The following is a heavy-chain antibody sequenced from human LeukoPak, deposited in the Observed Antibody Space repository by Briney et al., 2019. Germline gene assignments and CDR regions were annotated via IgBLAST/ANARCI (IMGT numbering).Heavy chain of an antibody. D-gene: IGHD3-22*01. V-gene: IGHV3-20*04. CDR2: ISRNGGTT. CDR3: ARDERYYDGRYYPYAFDI. Sequence: GGSLRLSCAASGFTFEDYGMSCVRQAPGKGLEWVAGISRNGGTTGHADSVKGRFTISRDNAEKSLFLQMKTLRAEDTALYYCARDERYYDGRYYPYAFDIWGQGTMVTVSS. CDR1: GFTFEDYG. J-gene: IGHJ3*02.